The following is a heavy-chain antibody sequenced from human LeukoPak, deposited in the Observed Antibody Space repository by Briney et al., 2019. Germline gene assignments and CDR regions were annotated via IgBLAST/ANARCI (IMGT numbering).Heavy chain of an antibody. D-gene: IGHD6-13*01. Sequence: GGSLRLSCAASGFTFNNYWMNWVRQAPGKGLEWVANIKKDGSEKYFVDSVKGRFTISRDNSKNTLYLQMNSLRAEDTAVYYCAKVEYDDSSSWYDYFDYWGQGTLVTVSS. V-gene: IGHV3-7*03. CDR3: AKVEYDDSSSWYDYFDY. CDR1: GFTFNNYW. CDR2: IKKDGSEK. J-gene: IGHJ4*02.